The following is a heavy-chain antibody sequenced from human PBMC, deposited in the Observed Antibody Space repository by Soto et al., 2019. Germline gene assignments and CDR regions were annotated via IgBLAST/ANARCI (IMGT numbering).Heavy chain of an antibody. CDR3: AGDNSFPSDGDYSFSY. J-gene: IGHJ4*02. CDR2: IIPIFGTA. CDR1: GGTFSSYA. D-gene: IGHD4-17*01. V-gene: IGHV1-69*01. Sequence: QVQLVQSGAEVKKPGSSVKVSCKASGGTFSSYAISWVRQAPGQGLEWMGGIIPIFGTANYAQKFQGRVTITADESTSTAYMELRSLRSEDTAVYYCAGDNSFPSDGDYSFSYWGQGTLVTVSS.